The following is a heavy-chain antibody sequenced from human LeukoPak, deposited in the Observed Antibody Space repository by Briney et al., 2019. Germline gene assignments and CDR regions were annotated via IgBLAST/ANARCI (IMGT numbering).Heavy chain of an antibody. V-gene: IGHV4-59*08. D-gene: IGHD6-13*01. CDR3: ARLRVAAAGSYFDY. CDR2: IYYSGST. CDR1: GGSISSYH. Sequence: SETLSLTCTVSGGSISSYHWSWIRQPPGKGLEWIGYIYYSGSTNYNPSLKSRVTISVDTSKNQFSLKLSSVTAADTAVYYCARLRVAAAGSYFDYWGQGTLVTVSS. J-gene: IGHJ4*02.